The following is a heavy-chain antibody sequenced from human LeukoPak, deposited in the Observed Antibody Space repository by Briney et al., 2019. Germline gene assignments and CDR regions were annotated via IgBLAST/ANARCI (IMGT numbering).Heavy chain of an antibody. V-gene: IGHV3-23*01. D-gene: IGHD5-24*01. CDR1: GFNFNDAA. CDR2: IASSGRNT. CDR3: AKDIQLSA. Sequence: GGSLRLSCAASGFNFNDAAMTWARQAPGKGLEWVSLIASSGRNTYYTDSVRGRLTISRDNSKKTLSLQMNSLRVEDTAIYYCAKDIQLSAWGLGTMVTVSS. J-gene: IGHJ3*01.